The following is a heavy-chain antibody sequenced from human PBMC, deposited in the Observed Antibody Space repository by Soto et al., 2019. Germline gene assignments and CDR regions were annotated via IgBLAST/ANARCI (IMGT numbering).Heavy chain of an antibody. J-gene: IGHJ6*03. D-gene: IGHD2-2*01. CDR1: GFTVSSNY. CDR2: IYSGGST. Sequence: EVQLVESGGGLVQPGGSLRLSCAASGFTVSSNYMSWVRQAPGKGLEWVSVIYSGGSTYYADSVKGRFTISRDNSKNTLNLQMNSLRDEDTAVYYCAREPTEGCSSTRCSRPNYYYYYMDVWGKGTTVTVSS. V-gene: IGHV3-66*01. CDR3: AREPTEGCSSTRCSRPNYYYYYMDV.